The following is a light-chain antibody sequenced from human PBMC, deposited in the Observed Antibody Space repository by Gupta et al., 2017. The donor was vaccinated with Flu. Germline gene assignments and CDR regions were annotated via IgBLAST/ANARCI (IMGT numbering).Light chain of an antibody. CDR1: MSVSSY. J-gene: IGKJ2*03. CDR2: GAS. V-gene: IGKV3-11*01. Sequence: DIVLTYSPVPLSLSPGERATLSCRASMSVSSYLAWYQQKPGQAPRLLIYGASNRATGIQARFSGSGSGTDFTLTISSLEPEDFAVYYCQQRSNWPPYSFGQGTKLEIK. CDR3: QQRSNWPPYS.